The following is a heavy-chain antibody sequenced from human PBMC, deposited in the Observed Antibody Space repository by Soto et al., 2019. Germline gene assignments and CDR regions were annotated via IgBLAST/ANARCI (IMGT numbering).Heavy chain of an antibody. J-gene: IGHJ6*03. Sequence: QVQLVESGGGVVQPGRSLRLSCAASGFTFSSYGMHWVRQAPGKGLEWVAVIWYDGSNKYYADSVKGRFTISRDNSKNTLYMQMNGLRAEDTAVYYCARGYCSGGSCYRPGYYYYMDVWGKGTTVTVSS. CDR1: GFTFSSYG. D-gene: IGHD2-15*01. CDR3: ARGYCSGGSCYRPGYYYYMDV. CDR2: IWYDGSNK. V-gene: IGHV3-33*01.